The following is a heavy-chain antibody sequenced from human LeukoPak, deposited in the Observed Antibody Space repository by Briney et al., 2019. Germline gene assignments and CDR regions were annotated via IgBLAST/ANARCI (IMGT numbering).Heavy chain of an antibody. CDR3: AKDRRYYYGSGSQRPDY. V-gene: IGHV3-23*01. D-gene: IGHD3-10*01. CDR1: GFTFSSYA. Sequence: GGSLRLSCAASGFTFSSYAMSWVRQAPGKGLEWVSAISGSGGSTYYADSVKGRFTISRDNSKNTLYLQMNSLRAEDTAVYYCAKDRRYYYGSGSQRPDYWGQGALVAVSS. J-gene: IGHJ4*02. CDR2: ISGSGGST.